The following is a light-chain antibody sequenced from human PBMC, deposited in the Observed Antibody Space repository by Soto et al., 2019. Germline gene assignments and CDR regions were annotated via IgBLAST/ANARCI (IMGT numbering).Light chain of an antibody. CDR3: QQYGSSPLT. CDR1: QSVSSY. J-gene: IGKJ4*01. Sequence: EIVLTQSPGTLSLSVGERVTLSCRASQSVSSYLAWYQQTPGQTPRLLIYDTSNRATGTPDRFNGSGSGTDFTLTISRLEPEDFTVYYCQQYGSSPLTFGGGTTVEIK. V-gene: IGKV3-20*01. CDR2: DTS.